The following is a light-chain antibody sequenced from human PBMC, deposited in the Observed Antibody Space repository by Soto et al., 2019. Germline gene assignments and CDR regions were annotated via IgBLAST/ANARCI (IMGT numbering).Light chain of an antibody. CDR1: QSIGSW. Sequence: DIPMTQSPSTLSASVGDRVTITCRASQSIGSWLAWYQQKPGKAPKTLIYKASTLESGVPSRFSGSGSGTEFTLPISSLQPDDLAPYYCQQYNSYPLTFGGGTKGEFK. CDR2: KAS. CDR3: QQYNSYPLT. J-gene: IGKJ4*01. V-gene: IGKV1-5*03.